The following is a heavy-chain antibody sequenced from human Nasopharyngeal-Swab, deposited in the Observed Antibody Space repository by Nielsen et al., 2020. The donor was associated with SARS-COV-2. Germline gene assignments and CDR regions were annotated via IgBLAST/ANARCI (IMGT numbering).Heavy chain of an antibody. CDR2: IYYSGST. V-gene: IGHV4-59*01. CDR3: ARGASWAIAAVSYYYYYYMDV. Sequence: SETLSLTCTVSGGSISSYYWSWIRQPPGKGLEWIGYIYYSGSTNYNPSLKSRVTISVDTSKNQFSLKLSSVTAADTAVYYCARGASWAIAAVSYYYYYYMDVWGKGTTVTVSS. D-gene: IGHD6-13*01. CDR1: GGSISSYY. J-gene: IGHJ6*03.